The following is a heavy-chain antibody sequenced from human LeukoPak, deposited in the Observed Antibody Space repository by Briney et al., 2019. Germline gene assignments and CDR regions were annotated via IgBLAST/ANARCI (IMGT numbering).Heavy chain of an antibody. D-gene: IGHD6-13*01. V-gene: IGHV3-30*18. J-gene: IGHJ4*02. CDR3: VKEQGSGYRTADY. CDR1: GFTLSSCG. Sequence: GGSLRLSCVASGFTLSSCGMHWVRQAPGKGLEWVAVITYDGITTYSDDSVKGRFTISRDTSKSTLHLQMNNLRPEDTAMYFCVKEQGSGYRTADYWGQGTLVTVSS. CDR2: ITYDGITT.